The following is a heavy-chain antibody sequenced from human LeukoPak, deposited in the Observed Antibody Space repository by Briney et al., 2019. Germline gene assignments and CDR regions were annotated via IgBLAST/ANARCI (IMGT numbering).Heavy chain of an antibody. J-gene: IGHJ4*02. V-gene: IGHV3-9*01. CDR3: AKDRADYGDYIGYFDY. CDR2: ISWNSGNI. CDR1: GFTFYDYA. D-gene: IGHD4-17*01. Sequence: GGSLRLSCAASGFTFYDYAMHWVRQVPGKGPEWVSAISWNSGNIGYADSVKGRFTISRDNAKNSLYLQMNSLRTGDTALYYCAKDRADYGDYIGYFDYWGQGTLVTASS.